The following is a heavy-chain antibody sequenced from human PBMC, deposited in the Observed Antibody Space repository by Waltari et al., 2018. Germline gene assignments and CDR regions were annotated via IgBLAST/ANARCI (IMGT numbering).Heavy chain of an antibody. CDR2: ICWKSGSI. Sequence: EVQLVESGGGLVQPGRSLRLSCVASGFTFDDYAMHWVRQAPGKGLEWVSGICWKSGSIGYAYSGKCRFTISRDNAKNSLYLQMNSLRAEDTAVYYCAKATWYGSYFDYWGQGTLVTVSS. CDR3: AKATWYGSYFDY. D-gene: IGHD6-13*01. CDR1: GFTFDDYA. V-gene: IGHV3-9*01. J-gene: IGHJ4*02.